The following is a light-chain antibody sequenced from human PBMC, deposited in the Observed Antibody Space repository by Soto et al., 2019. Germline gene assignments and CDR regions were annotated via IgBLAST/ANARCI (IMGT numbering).Light chain of an antibody. V-gene: IGKV3-15*01. CDR1: QSVSST. J-gene: IGKJ1*01. CDR3: QQYIYWPWT. Sequence: EIVMTQSPATLSVSPGERATLSCRASQSVSSTLAWYQQKPGQAPRLLIYGASTRATGIPARFSGSGSGTEFTLTISSLQSEDFAVYYCQQYIYWPWTFGQGTKGDIK. CDR2: GAS.